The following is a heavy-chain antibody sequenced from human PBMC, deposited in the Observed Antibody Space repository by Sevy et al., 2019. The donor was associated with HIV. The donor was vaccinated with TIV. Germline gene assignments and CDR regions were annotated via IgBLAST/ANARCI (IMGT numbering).Heavy chain of an antibody. CDR1: GFSFDSYD. V-gene: IGHV3-21*04. CDR3: AKVDVVVPVADYGLDV. CDR2: ISSVSTII. J-gene: IGHJ6*02. D-gene: IGHD2-2*01. Sequence: GGSLRLSCTGSGFSFDSYDMNWVRQAPGKGLEWVTSISSVSTIIYYGDSVRGRFSISRDNAKKSLYLQMNSLRVEDTAVYYCAKVDVVVPVADYGLDVWGQGTTVTVSS.